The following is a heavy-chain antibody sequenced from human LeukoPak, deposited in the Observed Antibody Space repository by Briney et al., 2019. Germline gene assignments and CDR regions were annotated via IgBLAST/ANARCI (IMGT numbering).Heavy chain of an antibody. CDR2: IYYSGST. D-gene: IGHD6-13*01. Sequence: SETLSLTCTVSGGSISSYYWSWIRQPPGKGLEWIGYIYYSGSTNYNPSLKSRVTISIDTSKNQFSLNLSSVTAADTAVYYCARGQQLVRYFDYWGQGTLVTVSS. CDR1: GGSISSYY. CDR3: ARGQQLVRYFDY. V-gene: IGHV4-59*12. J-gene: IGHJ4*02.